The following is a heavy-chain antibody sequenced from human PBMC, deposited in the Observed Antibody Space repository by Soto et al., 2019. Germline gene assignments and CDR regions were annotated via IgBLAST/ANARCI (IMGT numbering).Heavy chain of an antibody. CDR2: IYNGGIP. Sequence: SETLSLTCTVSGGSVSSQYWSWIRQPAGKGLEWIGRIYNGGIPLIHPSLESRVVLSLDTSKNQFSLTLSSVTAADTAIYYCASQDYDKSVYYFDYWGRGTLVTVSS. CDR1: GGSVSSQY. V-gene: IGHV4-4*07. CDR3: ASQDYDKSVYYFDY. D-gene: IGHD3-22*01. J-gene: IGHJ4*02.